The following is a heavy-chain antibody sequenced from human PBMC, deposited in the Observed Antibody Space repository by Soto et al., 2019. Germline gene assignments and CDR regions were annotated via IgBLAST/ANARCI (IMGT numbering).Heavy chain of an antibody. CDR2: IVPIFGTT. CDR3: ARVEAVAGLYNYHGLDV. CDR1: GGTFSNYA. J-gene: IGHJ6*02. V-gene: IGHV1-69*12. Sequence: QVQLVQSGAEVKEPGSSVKVSCKVSGGTFSNYAIDWVRLAPGHGLEWIGGIVPIFGTTYYTQKFQGRATIIADDSTTTAYLEMSSLRSEDTAIYYCARVEAVAGLYNYHGLDVWGQGTAVTVSS. D-gene: IGHD6-19*01.